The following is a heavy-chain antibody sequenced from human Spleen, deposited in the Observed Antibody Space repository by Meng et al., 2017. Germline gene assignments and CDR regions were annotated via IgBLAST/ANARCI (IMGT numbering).Heavy chain of an antibody. D-gene: IGHD3-3*01. V-gene: IGHV1-2*06. CDR3: TKDRSYDFWTHTTAFED. J-gene: IGHJ4*02. Sequence: VPPVESAVEGKRPGASGRVSCKAPGSTFRNSYSRRGRRAPGQGLEWMGRINPNSGDTDYAQKFQGRVTMTSATSISTASMELSRLRSDDTAVYYCTKDRSYDFWTHTTAFEDWGQGTLVTVSS. CDR2: INPNSGDT. CDR1: GSTFRNSY.